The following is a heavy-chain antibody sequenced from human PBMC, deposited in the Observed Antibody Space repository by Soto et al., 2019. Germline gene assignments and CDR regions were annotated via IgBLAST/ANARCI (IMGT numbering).Heavy chain of an antibody. J-gene: IGHJ5*02. D-gene: IGHD3-16*02. CDR3: AAYCYTMTCTHFHGYS. CDR1: GFRFRDYW. V-gene: IGHV3-7*03. CDR2: IKQDESDK. Sequence: GGSLRLSCAVSGFRFRDYWMSWVRQAPGKGLEWVADIKQDESDKYYVDSVKGRFTISRDNAKNALYLQMNSLRVEDTAVYYCAAYCYTMTCTHFHGYSWGQGTQVTVSS.